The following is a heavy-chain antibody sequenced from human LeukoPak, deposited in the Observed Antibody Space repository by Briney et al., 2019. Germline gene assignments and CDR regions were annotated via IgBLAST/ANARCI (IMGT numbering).Heavy chain of an antibody. CDR3: ARIAYCGGDCYSDYFDY. Sequence: NPGGSLRLSCAASGLTFSNAWMNWVRQAPGKGLEWVSSISSSSSYIYYADSVKGRFTISRDNAKNSLYLQMNSLRAEDTAVYYCARIAYCGGDCYSDYFDYWGQGTLVTVSS. CDR2: ISSSSSYI. D-gene: IGHD2-21*02. J-gene: IGHJ4*02. V-gene: IGHV3-21*01. CDR1: GLTFSNAW.